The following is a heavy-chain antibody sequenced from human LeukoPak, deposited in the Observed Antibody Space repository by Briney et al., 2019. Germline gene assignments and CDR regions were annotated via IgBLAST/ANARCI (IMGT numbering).Heavy chain of an antibody. CDR2: INHSGST. D-gene: IGHD2-8*01. CDR3: ARDTNRYFDL. Sequence: SETLSLTCAVYGGSFSGYYWSWIRQPPGKGLEWIGEINHSGSTNYNPSLKSRVTISVDTSKNQFSLKLSSVTAADTAVYYCARDTNRYFDLWGRGTLVTVSS. J-gene: IGHJ2*01. V-gene: IGHV4-34*01. CDR1: GGSFSGYY.